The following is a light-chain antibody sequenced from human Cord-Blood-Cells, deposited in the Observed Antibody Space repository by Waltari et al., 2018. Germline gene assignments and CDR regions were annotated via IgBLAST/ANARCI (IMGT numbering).Light chain of an antibody. V-gene: IGKV1-9*01. Sequence: IQLTQSPSSLSASVGDRVTITCRASQGISSYLAWYQQKPGKAPKLLIYAASTLQSGFPSRCSGSGSVTDFTLTISSLQPEDFATYYCQQLNSYPLTFGGGTKVESK. J-gene: IGKJ4*01. CDR3: QQLNSYPLT. CDR1: QGISSY. CDR2: AAS.